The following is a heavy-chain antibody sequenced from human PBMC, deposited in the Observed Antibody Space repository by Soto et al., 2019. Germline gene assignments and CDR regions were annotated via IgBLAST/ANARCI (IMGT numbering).Heavy chain of an antibody. CDR2: ISPYNGNT. CDR3: ARDGDRCTSTRCSPWPDTHFDL. CDR1: GYTFTNYG. J-gene: IGHJ2*01. Sequence: QVQLVQSGDEVKKPGASVKVSCKASGYTFTNYGISWVRQAPGQGLEWMAWISPYNGNTKYPQKLQGRVTMTTDTSTRTSYMELRSLRSDDTAVYFCARDGDRCTSTRCSPWPDTHFDLWGRGTLVTVSS. D-gene: IGHD2-2*01. V-gene: IGHV1-18*01.